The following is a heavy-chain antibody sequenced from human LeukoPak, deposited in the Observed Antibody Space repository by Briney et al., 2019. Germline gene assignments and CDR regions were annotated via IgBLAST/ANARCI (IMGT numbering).Heavy chain of an antibody. CDR3: ASGNGDYGGH. V-gene: IGHV3-74*01. D-gene: IGHD4-17*01. J-gene: IGHJ4*02. CDR2: INSDGSST. Sequence: SGGSLRLSCAASGFTFSGFWKHWVRQAPGKGLVWFSRINSDGSSTGYADSVKGRFTISRHNAKNTLYLQMNSLRAEDTAVYYCASGNGDYGGHWGQGTLVTVSS. CDR1: GFTFSGFW.